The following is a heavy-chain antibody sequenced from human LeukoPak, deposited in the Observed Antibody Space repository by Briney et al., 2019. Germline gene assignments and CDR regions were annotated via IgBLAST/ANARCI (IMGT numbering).Heavy chain of an antibody. CDR1: GGSISSYY. D-gene: IGHD1-26*01. CDR2: INHSGST. Sequence: PSETLSLTCTVSGGSISSYYWSWIRQPPGKGLEWIGEINHSGSTNYNPSLKSRVTISVDTSKNQFSLKLSSVTAADTAVYYCARLKKWELRGFDYWGRGTLVTVSS. CDR3: ARLKKWELRGFDY. V-gene: IGHV4-34*01. J-gene: IGHJ4*02.